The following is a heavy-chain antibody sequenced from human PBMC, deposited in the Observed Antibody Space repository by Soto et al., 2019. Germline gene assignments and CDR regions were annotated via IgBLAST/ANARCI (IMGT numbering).Heavy chain of an antibody. J-gene: IGHJ4*02. Sequence: GGSLRLSCEAPAFTFSNAWMSWVRQAPGKGLEWVGRIKSKTDGGTTDYAAPVKGRFTISRGDSKNTLYLQMNSLKTEDTAVYYCTTDPGQWLVPFDYWGQGTLVTVSS. CDR2: IKSKTDGGTT. CDR1: AFTFSNAW. D-gene: IGHD6-19*01. V-gene: IGHV3-15*01. CDR3: TTDPGQWLVPFDY.